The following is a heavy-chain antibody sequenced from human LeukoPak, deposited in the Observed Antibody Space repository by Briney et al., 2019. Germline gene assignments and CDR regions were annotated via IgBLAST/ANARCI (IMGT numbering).Heavy chain of an antibody. J-gene: IGHJ6*02. D-gene: IGHD1-26*01. CDR3: ARGGATSYYYGMDV. CDR1: GGSISSHY. Sequence: SETLSLTCTVSGGSISSHYWSWIRQPPGKGLEWIGYIYYSGSTNYNPSLKSRVTISVDTSKNQFSLKLSSVTAADTAVYYCARGGATSYYYGMDVWGQGTTVTVSS. CDR2: IYYSGST. V-gene: IGHV4-59*11.